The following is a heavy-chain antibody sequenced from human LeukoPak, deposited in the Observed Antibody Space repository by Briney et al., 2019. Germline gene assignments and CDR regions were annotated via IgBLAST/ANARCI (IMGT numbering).Heavy chain of an antibody. CDR3: ARKYCSSTSCPHKYYFDY. CDR2: IRYDGSNK. CDR1: GFTFSSYG. V-gene: IGHV3-30*02. J-gene: IGHJ4*02. D-gene: IGHD2-2*01. Sequence: GGSLRLSCAASGFTFSSYGMHWVRQAPGKGLEWVAFIRYDGSNKYYADSVKGRFTISRDNAKNSLYLQMNSLRAEDTAVYYCARKYCSSTSCPHKYYFDYWGQGTLVTVSS.